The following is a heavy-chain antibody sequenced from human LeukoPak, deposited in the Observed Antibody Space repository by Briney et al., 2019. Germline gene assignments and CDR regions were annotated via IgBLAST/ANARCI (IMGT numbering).Heavy chain of an antibody. V-gene: IGHV4-59*01. D-gene: IGHD1-26*01. CDR1: GGFINSYY. CDR2: IYYSGST. J-gene: IGHJ4*02. Sequence: SETLSLTCTVSGGFINSYYWSWLRQPPGKGLEWIGYIYYSGSTNYNPSLKSRVTISVDTSKNQFSLKLSSVTDADTVVYYCARDPAPRIVGAAHYFDYWGEGTLVTVSS. CDR3: ARDPAPRIVGAAHYFDY.